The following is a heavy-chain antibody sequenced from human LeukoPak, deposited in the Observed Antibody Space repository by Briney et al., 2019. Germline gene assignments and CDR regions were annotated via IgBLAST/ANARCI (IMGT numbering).Heavy chain of an antibody. J-gene: IGHJ4*02. CDR1: GFSFNNAW. CDR2: IWYDGSNK. V-gene: IGHV3-33*08. Sequence: GESLRLSCAASGFSFNNAWMSWVRQTPGKGLEWVAVIWYDGSNKYYADSVKGRFTISRDNSKNTLYLQMNSLRAEDTAVYYCARGGDYYDSSGYYPLFDYWGQGTLVTVSS. D-gene: IGHD3-22*01. CDR3: ARGGDYYDSSGYYPLFDY.